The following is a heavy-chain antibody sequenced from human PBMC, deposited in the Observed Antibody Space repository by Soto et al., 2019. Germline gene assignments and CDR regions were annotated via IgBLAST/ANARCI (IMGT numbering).Heavy chain of an antibody. J-gene: IGHJ4*02. D-gene: IGHD3-16*01. CDR3: ARLDYDYVWGPQVLYFDY. V-gene: IGHV4-39*01. Sequence: SETLSLTCTVSGGSISSSSYYWGWIRQPPGKGLEWIGSIYYSGSTYYNPSLKSRVTISVDTSKNQFSLKLSSVTAADSAVYYCARLDYDYVWGPQVLYFDYWGQGTLVTVSS. CDR2: IYYSGST. CDR1: GGSISSSSYY.